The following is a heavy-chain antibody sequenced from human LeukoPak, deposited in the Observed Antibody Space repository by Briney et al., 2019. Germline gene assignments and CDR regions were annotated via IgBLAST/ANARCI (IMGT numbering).Heavy chain of an antibody. V-gene: IGHV5-51*01. CDR1: GYNFTSYW. CDR2: IYPGDSDT. D-gene: IGHD6-19*01. J-gene: IGHJ4*02. CDR3: ARSVAGTEFDY. Sequence: GESLKISCKGSGYNFTSYWIGWVRQMPGKGLEWMGIIYPGDSDTRYSPSFQGQVTISADKSISAAYLQWGSLKASDTAMYYCARSVAGTEFDYWGQGTLVTVSS.